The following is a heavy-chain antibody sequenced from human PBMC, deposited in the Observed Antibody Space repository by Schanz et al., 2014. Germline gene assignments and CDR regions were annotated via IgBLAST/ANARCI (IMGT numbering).Heavy chain of an antibody. CDR1: GFIVRSNY. V-gene: IGHV3-66*02. J-gene: IGHJ2*01. CDR3: GRAGTGMAGWYFEL. CDR2: VHPGGST. D-gene: IGHD5-18*01. Sequence: EVQLVESGGGLVQPGGSLRLSCAVSGFIVRSNYMTWVRQAPGKGLEWVSFVHPGGSTYYPDSVKGRFTISRDSSKNTLFLQMSSLRVDDMAVYYCGRAGTGMAGWYFELWGRGTLVTVSS.